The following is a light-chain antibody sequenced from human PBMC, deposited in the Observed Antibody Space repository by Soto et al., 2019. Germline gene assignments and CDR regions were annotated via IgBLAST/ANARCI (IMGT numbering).Light chain of an antibody. CDR1: QDISNY. CDR2: DAS. CDR3: QQYDNRPLT. J-gene: IGKJ4*01. V-gene: IGKV1-33*01. Sequence: DIQMTQSPSSLSASVGDRVTITCQASQDISNYLNWYQQKPGKAPKLLIYDASNLETGVPSRFIGSGSGTDFTFAISSLQPEDIATYYCQQYDNRPLTFGGGTKVEIK.